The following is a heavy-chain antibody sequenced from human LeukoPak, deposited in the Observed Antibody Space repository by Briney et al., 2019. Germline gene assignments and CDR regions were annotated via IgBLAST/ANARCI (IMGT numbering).Heavy chain of an antibody. CDR3: AHGAMYQLDY. V-gene: IGHV3-23*01. CDR1: GFTFDDYG. J-gene: IGHJ4*02. D-gene: IGHD2-2*01. CDR2: IIGGGGST. Sequence: TGGSLRLSCAASGFTFDDYGMSWVRQAPGKGLEWVSGIIGGGGSTYYADSVKGRFTISGDNSRNTLFLQMNSLRAEDTAVYYCAHGAMYQLDYWGQGTLVTVSS.